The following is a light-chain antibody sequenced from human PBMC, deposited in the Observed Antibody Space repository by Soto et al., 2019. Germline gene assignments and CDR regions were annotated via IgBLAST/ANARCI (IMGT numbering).Light chain of an antibody. Sequence: QSALTQPRSVSGSPGQSVTISCTGTSSDVGGYNYVSWYQQHPGKAPKLMIYDVSKRPSGVPDRFSGSKSGNTASLTISGLQAEDEADYYCCSYXXXXTLYVFGTGTKLTVL. CDR3: CSYXXXXTLYV. CDR1: SSDVGGYNY. CDR2: DVS. J-gene: IGLJ1*01. V-gene: IGLV2-11*01.